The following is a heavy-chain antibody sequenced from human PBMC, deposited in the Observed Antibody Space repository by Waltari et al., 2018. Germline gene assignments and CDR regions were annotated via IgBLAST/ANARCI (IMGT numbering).Heavy chain of an antibody. D-gene: IGHD3-22*01. CDR3: ARGILGWLPLHHHFDY. CDR1: GGSFSGYY. J-gene: IGHJ4*02. Sequence: QVQLQQWGAGLLKPSETLSLTCAVYGGSFSGYYWSWIRQPPGKGLEWIGEINHRGSTNYNPSLKSRVTISVDTSKNQFSLKLSSVTAADTAVYYCARGILGWLPLHHHFDYWGQGTLVTVSS. V-gene: IGHV4-34*01. CDR2: INHRGST.